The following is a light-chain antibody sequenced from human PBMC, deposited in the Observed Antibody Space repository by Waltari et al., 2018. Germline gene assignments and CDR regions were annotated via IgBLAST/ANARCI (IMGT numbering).Light chain of an antibody. J-gene: IGLJ3*02. Sequence: QSALTQTAPVSGSPGQAITISCSGTTRDIGQYNLVSWYQQHPGKAPTLIIYDVNKRPSGVSNRFSGSKSGNTAFLTISGLQSADEADYYCCSYAGSAISMFGGGTKVTVL. CDR1: TRDIGQYNL. CDR2: DVN. V-gene: IGLV2-23*02. CDR3: CSYAGSAISM.